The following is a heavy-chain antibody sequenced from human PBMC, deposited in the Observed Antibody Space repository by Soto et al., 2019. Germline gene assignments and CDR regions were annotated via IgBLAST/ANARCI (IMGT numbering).Heavy chain of an antibody. CDR2: TSYDGSDK. J-gene: IGHJ1*01. D-gene: IGHD3-16*01. Sequence: QVQLVESGGGVVQPGTSLRVSCVGSGFTFRSYVIHWVRQATGKGLEWVALTSYDGSDKYYGDSVRGRFTISRDNSRNTVDLQMDSLRSEDTALYYCARWGTTGGLDVWGQGTLVSVSS. CDR3: ARWGTTGGLDV. CDR1: GFTFRSYV. V-gene: IGHV3-30*19.